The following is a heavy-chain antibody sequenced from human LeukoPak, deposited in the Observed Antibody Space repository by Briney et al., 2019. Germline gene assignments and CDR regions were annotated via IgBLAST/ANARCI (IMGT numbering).Heavy chain of an antibody. J-gene: IGHJ6*04. CDR3: ARGRSSSWTPHYYYYYGMDV. V-gene: IGHV4-34*01. Sequence: PSETLSLTCAVYGGSFSGCYWSWIRQPPGKGLEWIGEINHSGSTNYNPSLKSRVTISVDTSKNQFSLKLSSVTAADTAVYYCARGRSSSWTPHYYYYYGMDVWGKGTTVTVSS. D-gene: IGHD6-13*01. CDR1: GGSFSGCY. CDR2: INHSGST.